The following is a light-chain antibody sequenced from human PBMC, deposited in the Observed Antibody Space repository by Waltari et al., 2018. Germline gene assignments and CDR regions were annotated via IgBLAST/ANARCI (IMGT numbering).Light chain of an antibody. CDR2: GQN. J-gene: IGLJ1*01. CDR1: SLRSYY. CDR3: SSRDSGAHRHV. V-gene: IGLV3-19*01. Sequence: SSELTQDPAVSVALGQTVRITCQGDSLRSYYATWYQQKAGQAPILVIYGQNNRPSGITDRFSGSYAGRTASLTITGAQAEDEADYYCSSRDSGAHRHVFGTGTKVTVL.